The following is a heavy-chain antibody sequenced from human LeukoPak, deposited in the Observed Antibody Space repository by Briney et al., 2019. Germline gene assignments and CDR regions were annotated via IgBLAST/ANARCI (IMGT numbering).Heavy chain of an antibody. Sequence: PGGSLRLSCAASGFTFSRYWMSWVRQAPGKGLEWLANIKEDGSEKYYVDSVKGRFTISRDNAKNSLYLQMNSLRAEDTSVYYCASGSREWWGQGTPVTVSS. CDR2: IKEDGSEK. CDR1: GFTFSRYW. V-gene: IGHV3-7*01. J-gene: IGHJ4*02. CDR3: ASGSREW. D-gene: IGHD3-10*01.